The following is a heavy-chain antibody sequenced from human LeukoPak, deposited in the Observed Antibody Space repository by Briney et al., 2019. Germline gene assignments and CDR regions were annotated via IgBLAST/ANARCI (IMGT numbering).Heavy chain of an antibody. Sequence: GASVKVSCKASGYTFTGYYMHWVRQAPGQGLEWMGWINPNSGGTNYARKFQGRVTMTRDTSISTAYIELSRLRSDDTAVYYCARDPRGYCTNGVCYSTYYYYYYMDVWGKGTTVTVSS. J-gene: IGHJ6*03. D-gene: IGHD2-8*01. CDR3: ARDPRGYCTNGVCYSTYYYYYYMDV. CDR2: INPNSGGT. CDR1: GYTFTGYY. V-gene: IGHV1-2*02.